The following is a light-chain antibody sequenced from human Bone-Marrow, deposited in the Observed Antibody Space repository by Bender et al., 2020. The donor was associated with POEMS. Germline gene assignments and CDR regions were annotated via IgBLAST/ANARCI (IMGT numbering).Light chain of an antibody. CDR3: AAWDAGLRGDV. CDR1: NSNIGTNA. V-gene: IGLV1-44*01. Sequence: QSVLTQPPSASGTPGQRVTISCSGSNSNIGTNAVNWYQQFPGTAPKLLIYSYNQRPSGVPDRFYAFKSDTSASLAISGLQSEDEDNYYCAAWDAGLRGDVFGAGNKLTVL. J-gene: IGLJ3*02. CDR2: SYN.